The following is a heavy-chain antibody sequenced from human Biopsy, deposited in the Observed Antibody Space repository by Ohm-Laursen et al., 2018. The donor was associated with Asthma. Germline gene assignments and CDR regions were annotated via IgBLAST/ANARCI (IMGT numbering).Heavy chain of an antibody. D-gene: IGHD6-13*01. J-gene: IGHJ5*01. CDR3: GGGQKSAGDRWFDS. V-gene: IGHV4-31*03. CDR1: SDSNNSGDCF. Sequence: SLSLSLTCTGSSDSNNSGDCFWKSIRQHPGWGVERIGYIHHKGTSYSNPSLKSRVSFSRDTSKNQYSLKLTSVTAADTAVYYCGGGQKSAGDRWFDSWGQGTLVTVSS. CDR2: IHHKGTS.